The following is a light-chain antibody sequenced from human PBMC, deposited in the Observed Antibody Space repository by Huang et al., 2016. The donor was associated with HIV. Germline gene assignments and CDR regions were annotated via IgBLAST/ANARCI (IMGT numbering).Light chain of an antibody. Sequence: EIVLTQSPATLSLSPGARATLSCRASQSVGVYLAWYQQKTGQAPRLLIFEASHGATGIPDRFSGSGSGTDFTLTIDSLQPDDFAIYYCQQRTKWPPVLTFGGGTRVEIK. J-gene: IGKJ4*01. V-gene: IGKV3-11*01. CDR2: EAS. CDR3: QQRTKWPPVLT. CDR1: QSVGVY.